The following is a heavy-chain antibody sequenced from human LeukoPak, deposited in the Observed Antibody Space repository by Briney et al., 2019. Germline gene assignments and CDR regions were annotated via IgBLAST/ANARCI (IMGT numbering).Heavy chain of an antibody. CDR3: ARNNGMDV. J-gene: IGHJ6*02. Sequence: GSLRLSCGASGLVFTNYGMHWVRQAPGKGLEWVANVNRDGSETYYLDSVKGRFTISKDNAKNSLYLQMNSLRAEDTALYHCARNNGMDVWGQGTTVTVSS. V-gene: IGHV3-7*03. CDR1: GLVFTNYG. CDR2: VNRDGSET.